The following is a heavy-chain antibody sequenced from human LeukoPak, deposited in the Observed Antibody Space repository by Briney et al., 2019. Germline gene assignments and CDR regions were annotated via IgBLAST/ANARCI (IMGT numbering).Heavy chain of an antibody. CDR2: XSSSSSNI. CDR1: GFTFRXYA. CDR3: ARGGSDYDILTGYYYFDY. Sequence: GGSLRLSCAASGFTFRXYAMSWVRQAPGKGGEWGXSXSSSSSNIYYADSVKGRFTISRDNAKNSLYLQMNSLRAEDTAVYYCARGGSDYDILTGYYYFDYWGQGTLVTVSS. V-gene: IGHV3-21*01. D-gene: IGHD3-9*01. J-gene: IGHJ4*02.